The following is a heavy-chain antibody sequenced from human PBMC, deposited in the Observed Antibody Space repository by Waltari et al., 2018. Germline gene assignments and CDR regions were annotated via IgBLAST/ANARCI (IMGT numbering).Heavy chain of an antibody. CDR3: ARDGTAGLADY. CDR2: ISRGSGYI. D-gene: IGHD6-13*01. Sequence: EVLLVESGGGLVKPGESLRLHCAASGLTVRTYYLNWVRQAPGKGLEWVSSISRGSGYIYYADSVKGRFTISRDNAKNSLYLQMNSLRAEDTAVYYCARDGTAGLADYWGQGTLVTVSS. CDR1: GLTVRTYY. V-gene: IGHV3-21*01. J-gene: IGHJ4*02.